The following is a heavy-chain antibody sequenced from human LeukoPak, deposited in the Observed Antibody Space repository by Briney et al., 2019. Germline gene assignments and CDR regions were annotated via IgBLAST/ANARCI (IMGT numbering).Heavy chain of an antibody. V-gene: IGHV3-21*01. Sequence: GGSLRLSCAASGFTFSSYSMNWVRQAPGKGLEWVSSISSSSSYIYYADSVKGRFTISRDNAKNSLYLQMNGLRAEDTAVYYCARGGGGSYYHLLDYWGQGTLVTVSS. D-gene: IGHD1-26*01. CDR2: ISSSSSYI. CDR1: GFTFSSYS. CDR3: ARGGGGSYYHLLDY. J-gene: IGHJ4*02.